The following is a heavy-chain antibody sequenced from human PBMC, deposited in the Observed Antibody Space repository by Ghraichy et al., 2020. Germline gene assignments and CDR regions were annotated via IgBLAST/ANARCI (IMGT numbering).Heavy chain of an antibody. V-gene: IGHV3-21*01. CDR1: GFTFSSYS. CDR2: ISSSSSYI. D-gene: IGHD6-13*01. CDR3: ASDSSSWTNSYYYGMDV. Sequence: GGSLRLSCAASGFTFSSYSMNWVRQAPGKGLEWVSSISSSSSYIYYADSVKGRFTISRDNAKNSLYLQMNSLRAEDTAVYYCASDSSSWTNSYYYGMDVWGQGTTVTVSS. J-gene: IGHJ6*02.